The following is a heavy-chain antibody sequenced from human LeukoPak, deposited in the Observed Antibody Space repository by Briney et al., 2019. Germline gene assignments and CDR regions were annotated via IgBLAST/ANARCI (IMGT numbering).Heavy chain of an antibody. V-gene: IGHV3-23*01. J-gene: IGHJ5*02. CDR2: ISGSGGST. Sequence: GGSLRLSCAASGFTFSSYAMSWVRQAPGKWLEWVSTISGSGGSTYYAASVKGRFTISRDNSKNTLYLQMNSLRAEDTAVYYCAKLPYGDYNHHWGQGTLVTVSS. D-gene: IGHD4-17*01. CDR3: AKLPYGDYNHH. CDR1: GFTFSSYA.